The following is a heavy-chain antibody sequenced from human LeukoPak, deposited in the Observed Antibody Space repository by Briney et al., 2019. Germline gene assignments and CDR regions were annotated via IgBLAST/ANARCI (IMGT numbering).Heavy chain of an antibody. CDR1: GGSISSGGYS. J-gene: IGHJ4*02. D-gene: IGHD3-22*01. Sequence: SQTLSLTCAVSGGSISSGGYSWSWIRQPPGKGLEWIGYIYHSGSTYYNPSLKSRVTISVDRSKNQFSLKLSSVTAADTAVYYCARDRYYYDSSGYRYFDYWGQGTLVTVSS. V-gene: IGHV4-30-2*01. CDR2: IYHSGST. CDR3: ARDRYYYDSSGYRYFDY.